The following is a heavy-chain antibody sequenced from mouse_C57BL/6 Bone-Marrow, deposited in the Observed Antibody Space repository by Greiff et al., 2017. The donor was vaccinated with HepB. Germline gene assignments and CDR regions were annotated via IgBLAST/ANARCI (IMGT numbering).Heavy chain of an antibody. Sequence: VQLQQSGAELVKPGASVKMSCKASGYTFTSYWITWVKQRPGQGLEWIGDIYPGSGSTNYNEKFKSKATLTVDTSSSTAYMQLSSLTSEDSAVYYCASLYDSYSPLDYWGQGTTLTVSS. D-gene: IGHD2-12*01. CDR1: GYTFTSYW. CDR3: ASLYDSYSPLDY. V-gene: IGHV1-55*01. CDR2: IYPGSGST. J-gene: IGHJ2*01.